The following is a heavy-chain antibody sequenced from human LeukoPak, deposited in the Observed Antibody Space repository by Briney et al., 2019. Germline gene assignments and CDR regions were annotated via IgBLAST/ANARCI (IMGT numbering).Heavy chain of an antibody. CDR2: IWYDGSNE. V-gene: IGHV3-33*01. Sequence: GGSLRLSCAASGXIFSSYGMHWVRQAPGKGLEWVAVIWYDGSNEYYADSVKGRFTISRDNSKNTLYLQMNSLRAEDTAVYYCARDHSYGGKIPLFDYWGQGTLVTVSS. J-gene: IGHJ4*02. CDR3: ARDHSYGGKIPLFDY. CDR1: GXIFSSYG. D-gene: IGHD4-23*01.